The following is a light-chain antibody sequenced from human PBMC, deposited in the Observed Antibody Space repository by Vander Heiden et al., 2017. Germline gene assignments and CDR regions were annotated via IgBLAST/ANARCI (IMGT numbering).Light chain of an antibody. CDR3: QQYYSYPRFT. CDR2: AAS. V-gene: IGKV1-8*01. J-gene: IGKJ3*01. CDR1: QGISSY. Sequence: AIRPTPSPSSLAVSTGARGTITCRASQGISSYLAWYQQKPGKAPKLLIYAASTLQSGVPSRFSGSGSGTDFTLTISCLQSEDFATYYCQQYYSYPRFTFGPGTKVDIK.